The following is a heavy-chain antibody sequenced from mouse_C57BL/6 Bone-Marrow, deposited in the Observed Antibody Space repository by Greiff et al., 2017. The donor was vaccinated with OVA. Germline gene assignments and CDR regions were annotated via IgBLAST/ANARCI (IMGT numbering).Heavy chain of an antibody. D-gene: IGHD2-3*01. V-gene: IGHV5-12*01. CDR2: ISNGGGST. Sequence: EVKLMESGGGLVQPGGSLKLSCAASGFTFSDYYMYWVRQTPEKRLEWVAYISNGGGSTYYPDTVKGRFTISRDNAKNTLYLQMSRLKSEDTAMYYCARQGYDGYYEEMDYWGQGTSVTVSS. CDR3: ARQGYDGYYEEMDY. J-gene: IGHJ4*01. CDR1: GFTFSDYY.